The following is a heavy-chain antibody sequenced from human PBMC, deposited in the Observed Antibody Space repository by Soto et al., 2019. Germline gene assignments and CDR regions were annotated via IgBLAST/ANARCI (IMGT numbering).Heavy chain of an antibody. Sequence: SETLFLTCTVSGGSISSYYWSWIRQPPGKGLEWIGYIYYSGSTNYNPSLKSRVTISVDTSKNQFSLKLSSVTAADTAVYYCASRWIGTGHFQHWGQGTLVTVSS. CDR1: GGSISSYY. CDR3: ASRWIGTGHFQH. J-gene: IGHJ1*01. V-gene: IGHV4-59*01. CDR2: IYYSGST. D-gene: IGHD5-12*01.